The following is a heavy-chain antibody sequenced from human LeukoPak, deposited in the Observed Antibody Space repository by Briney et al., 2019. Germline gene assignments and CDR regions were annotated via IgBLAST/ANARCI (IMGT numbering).Heavy chain of an antibody. CDR2: INHSGST. Sequence: SETLSLTCAVYGGSFSGYYWSWIRQPPGKGLEWIGEINHSGSTNYNPSLKSRVTISVDTSKNQFSLKLGSVTAADTAVYYCARGRISGIAAAGTIFDYWGQGTLVTVSS. CDR3: ARGRISGIAAAGTIFDY. D-gene: IGHD6-13*01. V-gene: IGHV4-34*01. J-gene: IGHJ4*02. CDR1: GGSFSGYY.